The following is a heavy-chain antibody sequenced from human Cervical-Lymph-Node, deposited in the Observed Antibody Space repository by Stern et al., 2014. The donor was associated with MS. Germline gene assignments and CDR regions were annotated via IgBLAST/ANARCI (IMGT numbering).Heavy chain of an antibody. J-gene: IGHJ5*02. V-gene: IGHV1-69*09. CDR3: ARGIVTNRPASTLHNLFDP. CDR1: GGKFSSSFA. D-gene: IGHD4-17*01. Sequence: QMQLVQSGAEVKKPGSSVNVSCKASGGKFSSSFAVTWVRQAPGQGLEWMGRIIPLIGLANYAQKFQTRLTITADKSTSTVYMELSSLTSEDTALYYCARGIVTNRPASTLHNLFDPWGQGTLVTVSS. CDR2: IIPLIGLA.